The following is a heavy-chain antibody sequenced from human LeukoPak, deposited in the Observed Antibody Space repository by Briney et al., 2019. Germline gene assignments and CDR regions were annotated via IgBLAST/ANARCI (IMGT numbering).Heavy chain of an antibody. D-gene: IGHD6-13*01. V-gene: IGHV3-33*01. CDR1: GLTFSAYG. CDR2: IWSDGTNK. J-gene: IGHJ3*02. CDR3: ASAAGAFDN. Sequence: GGSLRLSCVASGLTFSAYGMHWVRQAPGKGLEWVDVIWSDGTNKYYAESVRGRFTISRDNSKNTLYLQMNTLIIEDTAVYYCASAAGAFDNWGQGTMITVSS.